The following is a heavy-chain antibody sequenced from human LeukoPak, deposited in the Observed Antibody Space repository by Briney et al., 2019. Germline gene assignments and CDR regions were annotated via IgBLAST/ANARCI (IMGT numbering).Heavy chain of an antibody. CDR1: GGSFSGYY. D-gene: IGHD2-15*01. J-gene: IGHJ3*02. Sequence: SETLSLTCAVYGGSFSGYYWSWIRQPPGKGLEWIGEINHSGSTNYNPSLKSRVTISVDTSKNQFSLKLSSVTAADTAVYYCASGYCSGGSCYSLDAFDIWGQGTMVTVSS. CDR3: ASGYCSGGSCYSLDAFDI. CDR2: INHSGST. V-gene: IGHV4-34*01.